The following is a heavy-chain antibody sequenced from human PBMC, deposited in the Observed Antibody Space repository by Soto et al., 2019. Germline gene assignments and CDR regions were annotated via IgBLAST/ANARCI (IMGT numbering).Heavy chain of an antibody. Sequence: GSLRLSCEASGFSFSSFAMAWVRQAPGRGLEWVSYISDDGASIYYADSLKGRFTISRDNAKNSLSLQMNNLRAEDTAVYYCARENSVQAWLHHFDHWGLGTLVTVSS. CDR1: GFSFSSFA. J-gene: IGHJ4*02. V-gene: IGHV3-48*03. CDR3: ARENSVQAWLHHFDH. CDR2: ISDDGASI. D-gene: IGHD5-18*01.